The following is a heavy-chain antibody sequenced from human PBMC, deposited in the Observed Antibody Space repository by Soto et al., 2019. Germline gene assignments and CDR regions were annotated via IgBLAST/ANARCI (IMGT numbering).Heavy chain of an antibody. J-gene: IGHJ1*01. V-gene: IGHV4-34*01. CDR2: INHSGST. CDR3: ARGFRESRGEYFQH. CDR1: GGSFSGYY. Sequence: SQTLSLTCAVYGGSFSGYYWSWIRQPPGKGLEWIGEINHSGSTNYNPSLKSRVTISVDTSKNQFSLKLSSVTAADTAVYYCARGFRESRGEYFQHWGQGTLVTVSS.